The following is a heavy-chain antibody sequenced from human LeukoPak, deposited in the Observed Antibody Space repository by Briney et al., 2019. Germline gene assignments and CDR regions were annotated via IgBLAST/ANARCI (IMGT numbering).Heavy chain of an antibody. CDR3: ASHSPHYYGSGTYPLDW. CDR1: GFTFTDVY. Sequence: GGSLRLSCAASGFTFTDVYMSWIRQSPGKGLEWLAYISPNSADISYADSVKGRFTISRDNAKNSLYLQMNSLRAEDTAVYYCASHSPHYYGSGTYPLDWWGQGTLVTVSS. J-gene: IGHJ4*02. CDR2: ISPNSADI. V-gene: IGHV3-11*04. D-gene: IGHD3-10*01.